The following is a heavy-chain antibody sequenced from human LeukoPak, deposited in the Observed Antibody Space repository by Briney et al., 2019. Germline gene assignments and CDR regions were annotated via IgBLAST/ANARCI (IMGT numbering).Heavy chain of an antibody. Sequence: ASVKVSCKVSGYTLTELSMHWVRQAPGKELEWMGGFDPEDGETIYAQKFQGRVTMTEDTSTDTAYMELSSLRSEDTAVYYCATYQWELLLYYYFDYWGQGTLVTVSS. CDR3: ATYQWELLLYYYFDY. V-gene: IGHV1-24*01. D-gene: IGHD1-26*01. J-gene: IGHJ4*02. CDR2: FDPEDGET. CDR1: GYTLTELS.